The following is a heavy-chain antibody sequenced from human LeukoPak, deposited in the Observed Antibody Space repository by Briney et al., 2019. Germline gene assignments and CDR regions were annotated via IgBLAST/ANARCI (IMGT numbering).Heavy chain of an antibody. V-gene: IGHV3-7*01. J-gene: IGHJ4*02. CDR3: AREDAYNADFDF. Sequence: PGGSLRLSCAASGFSFSTYWMSWVRQAPGKGLEWVANIKQDGSVKYYVDSVKGQFAISRDNAKNSLYLQMNSLRAEDTAVYYCAREDAYNADFDFWGQGTLVTVSS. D-gene: IGHD5-24*01. CDR2: IKQDGSVK. CDR1: GFSFSTYW.